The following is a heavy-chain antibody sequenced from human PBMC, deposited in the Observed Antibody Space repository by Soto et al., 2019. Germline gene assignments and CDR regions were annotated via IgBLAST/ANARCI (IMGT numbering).Heavy chain of an antibody. Sequence: PSETLSLTCTVSGGSISSYYWSWIRQPPGKGLEWIGYIYYSGSTNYNPSLKSRVTISVDTSKNQFSLKLSSVTAADTAVYFCARNQLLWFGEFGTFDYWGQGTLVTVSS. CDR1: GGSISSYY. CDR2: IYYSGST. CDR3: ARNQLLWFGEFGTFDY. V-gene: IGHV4-59*01. J-gene: IGHJ4*02. D-gene: IGHD3-10*01.